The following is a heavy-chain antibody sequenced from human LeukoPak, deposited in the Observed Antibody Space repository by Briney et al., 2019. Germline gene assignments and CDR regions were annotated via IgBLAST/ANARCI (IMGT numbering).Heavy chain of an antibody. V-gene: IGHV1-18*01. CDR1: GYTFTSYG. Sequence: ASVTVSCKASGYTFTSYGISWVRQAPGQGLEWMGWISAYNGNTNYAQKLQGRVTMTRDTSISTAYMELSRLRSDDTAVYYCARGDRITMVRGVREFDPWGQGTLVTVSS. J-gene: IGHJ5*02. CDR3: ARGDRITMVRGVREFDP. D-gene: IGHD3-10*01. CDR2: ISAYNGNT.